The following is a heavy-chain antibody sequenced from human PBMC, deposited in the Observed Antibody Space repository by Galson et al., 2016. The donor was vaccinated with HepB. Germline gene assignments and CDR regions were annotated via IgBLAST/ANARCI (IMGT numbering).Heavy chain of an antibody. CDR1: GYTFIDFD. CDR2: MNSSNTNT. CDR3: ARSPTSAVAVAGYFDY. D-gene: IGHD6-19*01. J-gene: IGHJ4*02. Sequence: SVKVSCKASGYTFIDFDMNWVRQAPGQGLEWMGWMNSSNTNTAYAQKFQGRVTMTRDTSINPDTSKNQFSPQLKSVTPEDTAVYYCARSPTSAVAVAGYFDYWGQGTLVTVSA. V-gene: IGHV1-8*01.